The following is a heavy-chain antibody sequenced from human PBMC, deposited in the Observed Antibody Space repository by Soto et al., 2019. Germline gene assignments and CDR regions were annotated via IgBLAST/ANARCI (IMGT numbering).Heavy chain of an antibody. V-gene: IGHV1-2*04. CDR3: ATWVDYGDFEGFGY. Sequence: GASVKVSCKTSGYRFTDYKLHWVRQAPGQGLEWMGWVDPNGGGSNSAQKFQGSVTMTWDTSITTAYLDLTRLTTNDTATYFCATWVDYGDFEGFGYWGQGTLVTVSS. CDR2: VDPNGGGS. CDR1: GYRFTDYK. J-gene: IGHJ4*02. D-gene: IGHD4-17*01.